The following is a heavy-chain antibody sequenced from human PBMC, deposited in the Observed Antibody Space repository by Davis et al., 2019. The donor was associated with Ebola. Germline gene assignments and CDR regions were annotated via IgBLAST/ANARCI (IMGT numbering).Heavy chain of an antibody. Sequence: SETLSLTCAVYGGSFSGYYWSWIRQSPGKGLEWIGEINHRGSTSCNPSLKSRVTISVDTSKNQFSLKLGSVTAADTAVYYCARVPIEVVSRSRTNNWFDPWGQGTQVTVSS. CDR3: ARVPIEVVSRSRTNNWFDP. CDR2: INHRGST. V-gene: IGHV4-34*01. CDR1: GGSFSGYY. D-gene: IGHD3-22*01. J-gene: IGHJ5*02.